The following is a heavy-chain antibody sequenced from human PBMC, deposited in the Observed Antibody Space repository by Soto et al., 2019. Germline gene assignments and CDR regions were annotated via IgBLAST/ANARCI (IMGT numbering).Heavy chain of an antibody. Sequence: QITLKESGPTLVKPTQTLTLTCTFSGFSLCISGVGVAWIRQPPGKALEWLALIYWDDDKRCSPYLKSSLTIPKDTSKDQVVLTMTNMAPKDPATYNCADTVAAYCSSYYYNYYGLDVWGQGTTVIVSS. D-gene: IGHD2-21*01. V-gene: IGHV2-5*02. CDR2: IYWDDDK. J-gene: IGHJ6*02. CDR3: ADTVAAYCSSYYYNYYGLDV. CDR1: GFSLCISGVG.